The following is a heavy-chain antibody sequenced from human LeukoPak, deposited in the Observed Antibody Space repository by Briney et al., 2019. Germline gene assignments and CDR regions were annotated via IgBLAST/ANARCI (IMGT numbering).Heavy chain of an antibody. CDR1: GFTFSSYA. Sequence: PGGSLRLSCAASGFTFSSYAMSRVRQAPGKGLEWVSAITGSGGSTYYADSVKGRFTISRENSKNTLFLQMNRLRAEDTAVYYCTAYDFWSSFDYWGQGTLVTVSS. D-gene: IGHD3-3*01. J-gene: IGHJ4*02. CDR2: ITGSGGST. CDR3: TAYDFWSSFDY. V-gene: IGHV3-23*01.